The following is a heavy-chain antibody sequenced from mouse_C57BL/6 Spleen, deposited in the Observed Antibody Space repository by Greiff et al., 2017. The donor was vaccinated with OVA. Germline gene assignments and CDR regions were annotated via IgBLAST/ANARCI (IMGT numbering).Heavy chain of an antibody. D-gene: IGHD4-1*01. J-gene: IGHJ2*01. CDR1: GYSITSGYY. V-gene: IGHV3-6*01. CDR3: ARDGTEYFDY. CDR2: ISYDGSN. Sequence: EVKVEESGPGLVKPSQSLSLTCSVTGYSITSGYYWNWIRQFPGNKLEWMGYISYDGSNNYNPSLKNRISITRDTSKNQFFLKLNSVTTEDTATYYCARDGTEYFDYWGQGTTLTVSS.